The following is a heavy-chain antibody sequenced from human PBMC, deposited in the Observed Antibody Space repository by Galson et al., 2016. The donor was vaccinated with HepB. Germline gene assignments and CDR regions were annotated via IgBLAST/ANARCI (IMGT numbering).Heavy chain of an antibody. D-gene: IGHD2-15*01. J-gene: IGHJ5*02. CDR2: IYWDDDK. CDR1: GFSLNTSGVA. CDR3: AHRRLASGGPPYNWFDP. V-gene: IGHV2-5*02. Sequence: GFSLNTSGVAVGWIRQPPGKALDWLALIYWDDDKRYSPSLKSRLTITKDTSKNQVVLTMTNVDPMDTATYYCAHRRLASGGPPYNWFDPWGQGTLITVSS.